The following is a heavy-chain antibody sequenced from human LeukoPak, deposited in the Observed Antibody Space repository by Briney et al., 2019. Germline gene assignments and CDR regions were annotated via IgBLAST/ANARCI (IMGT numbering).Heavy chain of an antibody. CDR3: ATGRVSDTTLVSWFAI. Sequence: SVKVSCKASGGTLSRHVVSWVRQAPGQGLEWMGGIILISPTANYAQKFQDRVTITMDESTAYMELSSLRSEDTAVYYCATGRVSDTTLVSWFAIWGQGSLVTVSS. D-gene: IGHD5-18*01. CDR1: GGTLSRHV. CDR2: IILISPTA. J-gene: IGHJ5*02. V-gene: IGHV1-69*05.